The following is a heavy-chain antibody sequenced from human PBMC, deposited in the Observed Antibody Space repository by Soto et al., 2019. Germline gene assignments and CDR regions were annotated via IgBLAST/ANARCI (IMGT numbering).Heavy chain of an antibody. V-gene: IGHV3-23*01. D-gene: IGHD2-21*01. J-gene: IGHJ6*03. Sequence: GGSLRLSCAASGFTFSSYAMSWVRQAPGKGLEWVSAISGSGGSTYYADSVKGRFTISRDNSKNTLYLQMNSLRAEDTAVYYCANDSRGVIYYYYMDVWGKGTTVTVSS. CDR3: ANDSRGVIYYYYMDV. CDR1: GFTFSSYA. CDR2: ISGSGGST.